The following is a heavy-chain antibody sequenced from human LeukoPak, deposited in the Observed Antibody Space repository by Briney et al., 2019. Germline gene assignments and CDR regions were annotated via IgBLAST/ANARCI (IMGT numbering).Heavy chain of an antibody. D-gene: IGHD6-13*01. CDR1: GFTFDDFG. CDR2: ISGNGVTT. J-gene: IGHJ4*02. V-gene: IGHV3-43*02. Sequence: GGSLRLSCAASGFTFDDFGMHWVRQVPGKGLEWVSLISGNGVTTYYADSVKGRFTISRDNSHNSLYLQMNSLRAEDSALYFSAKDKGPYSSSWYRGDFDNWGQGTLVTVSS. CDR3: AKDKGPYSSSWYRGDFDN.